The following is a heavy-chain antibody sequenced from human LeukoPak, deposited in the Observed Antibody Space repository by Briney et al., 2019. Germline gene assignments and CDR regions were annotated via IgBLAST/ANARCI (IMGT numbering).Heavy chain of an antibody. CDR1: GGTFSSYA. CDR3: ARPPRPYGSGSHAFDI. V-gene: IGHV1-69*05. Sequence: SVKVSCKASGGTFSSYAISWVRQARGQGLEWMGGIIPIFGTANYAQKFQGRVTITTDESTSTTNMELSSLRSEDTAVYYCARPPRPYGSGSHAFDIWGQGTMVTVSS. J-gene: IGHJ3*02. D-gene: IGHD3-10*01. CDR2: IIPIFGTA.